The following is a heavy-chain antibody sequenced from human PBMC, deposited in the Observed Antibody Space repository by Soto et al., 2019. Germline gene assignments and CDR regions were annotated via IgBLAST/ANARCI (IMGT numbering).Heavy chain of an antibody. CDR3: ARETYDFWSGYYSYYYYYYGMDV. J-gene: IGHJ6*02. CDR2: ISSSSSTI. D-gene: IGHD3-3*01. V-gene: IGHV3-48*02. CDR1: GFTFSSYS. Sequence: GGSLRLSCAASGFTFSSYSMNWVRQAPGKGLEWVSYISSSSSTIYYADSVKGRFTISRDNAKNSLYLQMNSLRDEDTAVYYCARETYDFWSGYYSYYYYYYGMDVWGQGTTVTVSS.